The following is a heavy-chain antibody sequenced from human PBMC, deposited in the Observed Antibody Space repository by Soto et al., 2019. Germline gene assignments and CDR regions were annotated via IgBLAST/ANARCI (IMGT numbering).Heavy chain of an antibody. D-gene: IGHD1-26*01. J-gene: IGHJ4*02. CDR1: GYTFTGYY. V-gene: IGHV1-2*02. Sequence: ASVKVSCKASGYTFTGYYMHWVRQAPGQGLEWMGWINPNSGGTSYAQKFQGRVTMTRDTSISTAYMELSRLRSDDTAVYYCARGEVGVPGDYWGQGTLVTVSS. CDR3: ARGEVGVPGDY. CDR2: INPNSGGT.